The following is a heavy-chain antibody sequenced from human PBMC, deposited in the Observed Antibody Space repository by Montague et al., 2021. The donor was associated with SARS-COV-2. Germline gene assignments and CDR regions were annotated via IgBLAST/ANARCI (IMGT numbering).Heavy chain of an antibody. J-gene: IGHJ6*02. D-gene: IGHD4-11*01. V-gene: IGHV4-34*01. CDR3: ARGLPVTTLFYYFGMDV. CDR2: INHYGST. Sequence: SDTLSLTRAVYGGSFSGNYWSWIRQPPGKGLEWIGEINHYGSTNYNPSLKSRVTMSVDTSKNQFSLKLSSVTAADTAVYYCARGLPVTTLFYYFGMDVWGQGTTVTVSS. CDR1: GGSFSGNY.